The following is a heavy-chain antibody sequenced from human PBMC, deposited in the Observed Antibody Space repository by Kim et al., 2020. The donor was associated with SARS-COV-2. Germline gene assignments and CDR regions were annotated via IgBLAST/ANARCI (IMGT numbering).Heavy chain of an antibody. J-gene: IGHJ4*02. CDR1: GFAFSNYW. D-gene: IGHD1-26*01. CDR2: IKQEGSET. Sequence: GGSLRLSCTASGFAFSNYWMTWIRQVPGKGLEWVANIKQEGSETYYVDSVKGRFTISRNNAQNSLYLQMNSLRADDTAVYYCGGGARHDYWGQGTLVTVSS. CDR3: GGGARHDY. V-gene: IGHV3-7*01.